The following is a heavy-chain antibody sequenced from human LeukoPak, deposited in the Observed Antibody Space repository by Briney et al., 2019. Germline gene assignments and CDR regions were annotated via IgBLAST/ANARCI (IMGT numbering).Heavy chain of an antibody. Sequence: GGSLRLSCAVSGFTFSTYNMNWVRQAPGKGLEWVSSITSTSTYIYYADSVKGRFTISRDNAKNSLYLQMNGLSVEDTAVYYCARDPYSGGYGAYYYYYMDLWGKGTTVTISS. CDR2: ITSTSTYI. J-gene: IGHJ6*03. V-gene: IGHV3-21*01. D-gene: IGHD1-26*01. CDR1: GFTFSTYN. CDR3: ARDPYSGGYGAYYYYYMDL.